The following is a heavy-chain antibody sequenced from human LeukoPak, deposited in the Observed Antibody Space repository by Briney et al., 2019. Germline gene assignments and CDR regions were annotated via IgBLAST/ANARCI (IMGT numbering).Heavy chain of an antibody. CDR2: IYPGDSDT. J-gene: IGHJ4*02. CDR3: TRKGYAFDY. Sequence: GESLKISCKVSGYIFTSYWFGWVRQVPGKGLEWMGIIYPGDSDTRYSTSFQGQVTISVDKSISTAYLQWSSLKASDTAMYYCTRKGYAFDYWGQGTLVTVSS. V-gene: IGHV5-51*01. CDR1: GYIFTSYW. D-gene: IGHD2-8*01.